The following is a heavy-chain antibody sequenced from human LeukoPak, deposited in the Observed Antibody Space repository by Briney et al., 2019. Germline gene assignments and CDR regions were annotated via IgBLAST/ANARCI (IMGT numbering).Heavy chain of an antibody. CDR3: ARGDYGDEVSSDFDY. V-gene: IGHV4-59*01. CDR1: GGSISSYY. Sequence: SETLSLTCTVSGGSISSYYWSWIRQPPGKGLEWIGYIYYSGSTNYNPSLKSRVTISVDTSKNQFSLKLSSVTAADTAVYHCARGDYGDEVSSDFDYWGQGTLVTVSS. D-gene: IGHD4-17*01. J-gene: IGHJ4*02. CDR2: IYYSGST.